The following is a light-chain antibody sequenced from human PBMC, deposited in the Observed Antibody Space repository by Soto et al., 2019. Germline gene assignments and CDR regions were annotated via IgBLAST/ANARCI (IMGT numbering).Light chain of an antibody. CDR1: SSDVGGYNY. CDR2: EVN. V-gene: IGLV2-8*01. CDR3: NSYAGSNIYV. Sequence: QSVLTQPPSASGSPGESVTVSCTGTSSDVGGYNYVSWYQQHPGKAPRLMIYEVNERPSGVPDRFSGSKSGNTAPLTVSGLQAEDEADYYCNSYAGSNIYVFGTGTKLTVL. J-gene: IGLJ1*01.